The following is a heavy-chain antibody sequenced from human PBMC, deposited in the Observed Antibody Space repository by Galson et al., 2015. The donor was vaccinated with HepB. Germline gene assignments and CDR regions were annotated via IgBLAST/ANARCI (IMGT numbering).Heavy chain of an antibody. D-gene: IGHD3-22*01. CDR1: GFTFSSYW. CDR2: INSDGRST. J-gene: IGHJ6*02. V-gene: IGHV3-74*01. Sequence: SLRLSCAASGFTFSSYWTHWVRQAPGKGLVWVARINSDGRSTSYADYVEGRFPISRDNAKSTPYLQMNSLRAEDTAVYYCARAYYYDRRCWQHVGMDVWGQGTTVTVSS. CDR3: ARAYYYDRRCWQHVGMDV.